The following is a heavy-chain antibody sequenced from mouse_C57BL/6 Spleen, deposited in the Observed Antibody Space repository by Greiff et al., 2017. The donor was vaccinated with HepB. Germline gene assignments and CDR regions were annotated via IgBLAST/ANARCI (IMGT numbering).Heavy chain of an antibody. J-gene: IGHJ3*01. D-gene: IGHD2-3*01. CDR2: IYPGDGDT. Sequence: QVQLKQSGAELVKPGASVKISCKASGYAFSSYWMNWVKQRPGKGLEWIGQIYPGDGDTNYNGKFKGKATLTADKSSSTAYMQLSSLTSEDSAVYFCARKGWLLSWFAYWGQGTLVTVSA. CDR3: ARKGWLLSWFAY. V-gene: IGHV1-80*01. CDR1: GYAFSSYW.